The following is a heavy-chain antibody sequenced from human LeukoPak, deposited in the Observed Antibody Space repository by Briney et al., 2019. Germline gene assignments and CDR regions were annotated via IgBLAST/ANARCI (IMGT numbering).Heavy chain of an antibody. Sequence: GGSLRLSCAASGFTFRRYGMSWVRQAPGKGLEWVSVISGSGDSTYYADSVKGRFTISRDNSKNTLYLLMNSLRAEDTAVYYCAKELSSWGPSSDAFDIWGQGTMVTVSS. CDR2: ISGSGDST. D-gene: IGHD3-16*01. CDR3: AKELSSWGPSSDAFDI. V-gene: IGHV3-23*01. CDR1: GFTFRRYG. J-gene: IGHJ3*02.